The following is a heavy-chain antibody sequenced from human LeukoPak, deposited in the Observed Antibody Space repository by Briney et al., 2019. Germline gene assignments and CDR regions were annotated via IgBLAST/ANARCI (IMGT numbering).Heavy chain of an antibody. CDR3: ASVSGYDPLDC. CDR2: IHYSGST. V-gene: IGHV4-31*03. J-gene: IGHJ4*02. CDR1: AGSISSGCND. Sequence: SETLSLTSTVAAGSISSGCNDCGWIRQHPGKGLEWIGYIHYSGSTYYNPSLKSRVSISISTSKNRFYLQLSSVTAADTAVYYCASVSGYDPLDCWGQGTLVTVSS. D-gene: IGHD5-12*01.